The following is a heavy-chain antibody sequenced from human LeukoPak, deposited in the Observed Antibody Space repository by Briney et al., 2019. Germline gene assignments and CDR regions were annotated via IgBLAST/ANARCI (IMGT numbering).Heavy chain of an antibody. D-gene: IGHD5-18*01. CDR2: IYRGGST. V-gene: IGHV3-53*01. CDR1: GFNVSNNY. J-gene: IGHJ4*02. CDR3: ARDGGLGYSYGRFDY. Sequence: GGSLRLSCAASGFNVSNNYMSWVRQAPGKGLEWVSVIYRGGSTYYADSVKGRFTMSRDNSKNTVYLQMDSLRAEDTAVYYCARDGGLGYSYGRFDYWGQGTLVTVSS.